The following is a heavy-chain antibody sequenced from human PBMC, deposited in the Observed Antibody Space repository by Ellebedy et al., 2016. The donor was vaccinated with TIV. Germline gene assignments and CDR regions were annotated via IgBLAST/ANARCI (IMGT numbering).Heavy chain of an antibody. V-gene: IGHV1-46*04. D-gene: IGHD3-10*01. CDR3: AREGPYSGPDY. CDR1: GYTFSSYF. Sequence: AASVKVSCKASGYTFSSYFMHWVRQAPGQGLEWMGIINPSGGSTTYAQNLQGRSTMTRDTSTTTVYMELSSLTAEDTAVYYCAREGPYSGPDYWGQGTLVTVSS. J-gene: IGHJ4*02. CDR2: INPSGGST.